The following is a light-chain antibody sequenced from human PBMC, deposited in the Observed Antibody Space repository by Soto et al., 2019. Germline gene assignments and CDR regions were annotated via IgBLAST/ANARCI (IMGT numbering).Light chain of an antibody. Sequence: DIQMNQSPSSLSTSVADRVTITCRASQYINNYLNWYQQKPGKAPNLLIFAAYNLQSGVPSRFSGSGSGTDFTLTISSLQPEDFATYYCQQSYSTPPYTFGQGTKLDMK. CDR2: AAY. J-gene: IGKJ2*01. CDR3: QQSYSTPPYT. V-gene: IGKV1-39*01. CDR1: QYINNY.